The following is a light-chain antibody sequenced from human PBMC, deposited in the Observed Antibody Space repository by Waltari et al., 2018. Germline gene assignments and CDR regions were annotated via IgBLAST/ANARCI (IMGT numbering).Light chain of an antibody. CDR2: WAS. CDR1: TSVLFSSNSKNY. J-gene: IGKJ2*01. V-gene: IGKV4-1*01. CDR3: QQYYDIPFT. Sequence: DIVMIKSPDSMVVSPGEEATIHCKSSTSVLFSSNSKNYLAWYRQKPGQPPNLLIYWASTRESGVPDRFSGSGSGSEFTLTISSLQAEDVAVYYCQQYYDIPFTFGQGTKLEIK.